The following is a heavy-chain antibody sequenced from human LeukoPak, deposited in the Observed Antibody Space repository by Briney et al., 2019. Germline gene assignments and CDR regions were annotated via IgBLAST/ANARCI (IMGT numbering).Heavy chain of an antibody. Sequence: PGRPLRPSCAASGFGSRSYGMHGVPRGPGKGLDGVAVIWYDQSNKNYAGDENSRFTISRDNSKNVLYLQMNSLRVEDTARYNCASHGGLWGQGTLVTVSS. D-gene: IGHD5-12*01. J-gene: IGHJ4*02. CDR2: IWYDQSNK. CDR3: ASHGGL. CDR1: GFGSRSYG. V-gene: IGHV3-33*01.